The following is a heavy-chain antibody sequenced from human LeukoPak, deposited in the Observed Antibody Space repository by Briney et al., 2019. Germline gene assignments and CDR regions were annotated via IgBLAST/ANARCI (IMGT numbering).Heavy chain of an antibody. V-gene: IGHV3-21*01. Sequence: GGSLRLSCAASGFTFSSYSMNWVRQAPGKGLEWVSSISSSSSYIYYADSVKGRFTISRDNAKNSLYLQMNSLRAEDTAVYYCARVSEYDRSGYYYPYYFDYWGQGTLVTVSS. CDR3: ARVSEYDRSGYYYPYYFDY. J-gene: IGHJ4*02. CDR2: ISSSSSYI. D-gene: IGHD3-22*01. CDR1: GFTFSSYS.